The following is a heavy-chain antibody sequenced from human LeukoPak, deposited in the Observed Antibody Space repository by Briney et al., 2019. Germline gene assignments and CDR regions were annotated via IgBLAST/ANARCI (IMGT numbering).Heavy chain of an antibody. Sequence: PSETLSLTCAVYGGSFSGYYWSWIRQPPGKGLGWIGEINHSGSTNYNPSLKSRVTISVDTSKNQFSLKLSSVTAADTAVYYCARGSPVVPAATVNWFDPWGQGTLVTVSS. J-gene: IGHJ5*02. CDR3: ARGSPVVPAATVNWFDP. V-gene: IGHV4-34*01. CDR2: INHSGST. CDR1: GGSFSGYY. D-gene: IGHD2-2*01.